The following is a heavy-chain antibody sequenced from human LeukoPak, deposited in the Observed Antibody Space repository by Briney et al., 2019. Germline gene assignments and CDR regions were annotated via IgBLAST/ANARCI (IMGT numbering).Heavy chain of an antibody. CDR2: IGTAGDT. V-gene: IGHV3-13*01. Sequence: GGSLRLSCAASGFTFSSYDMHWVRQATGKGLEWVSAIGTAGDTYYPGSVKGRFTISRENAKNSLYLQMNSLRAGDTAVYYCARGRHYYDSSGYWGYFDYWGQGTLVTVSS. CDR1: GFTFSSYD. CDR3: ARGRHYYDSSGYWGYFDY. D-gene: IGHD3-22*01. J-gene: IGHJ4*02.